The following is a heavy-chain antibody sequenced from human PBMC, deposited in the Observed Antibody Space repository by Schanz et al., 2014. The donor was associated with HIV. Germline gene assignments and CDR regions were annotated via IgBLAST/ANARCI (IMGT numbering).Heavy chain of an antibody. V-gene: IGHV3-23*01. CDR1: GFTFSSYA. J-gene: IGHJ6*02. Sequence: VQMLESGGGLVQPGGSLRLSCAASGFTFSSYAMAWVRQAPGKGLECVSSIDNNGGRTYYADSVKGRFTISRDNAKNTLYLQTNSLRGEDTAVYYCAREASLEWLYGVDVWGQGTTVTVS. D-gene: IGHD3-3*01. CDR2: IDNNGGRT. CDR3: AREASLEWLYGVDV.